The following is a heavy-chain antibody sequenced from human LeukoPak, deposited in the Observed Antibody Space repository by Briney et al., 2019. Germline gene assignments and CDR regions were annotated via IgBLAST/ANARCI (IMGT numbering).Heavy chain of an antibody. CDR2: IYYSGST. V-gene: IGHV4-59*01. CDR1: GGSISSYY. J-gene: IGHJ3*02. Sequence: SETLSLTCTVSGGSISSYYWSWVRQPPGKGLEWIGYIYYSGSTNYNPSLKSRVTISVDTSKNQFSLKLSSVTAADTAVYYCARDPQGAFDIWGQGTMVTVSS. CDR3: ARDPQGAFDI.